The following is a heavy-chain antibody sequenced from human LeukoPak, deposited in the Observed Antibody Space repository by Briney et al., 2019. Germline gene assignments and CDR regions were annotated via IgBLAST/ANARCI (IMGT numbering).Heavy chain of an antibody. J-gene: IGHJ4*02. CDR1: GGSISSSTYY. CDR3: AREGMDGYNWRGIDY. D-gene: IGHD5-24*01. CDR2: IYYSGST. V-gene: IGHV4-39*07. Sequence: SETLSLTCTVSGGSISSSTYYWGWIRQPPGKGLEWIGSIYYSGSTYYSPSLKSRVTISVDTSKNQFSLKLSFVTAADTAVYYCAREGMDGYNWRGIDYWGQGTLVTVSS.